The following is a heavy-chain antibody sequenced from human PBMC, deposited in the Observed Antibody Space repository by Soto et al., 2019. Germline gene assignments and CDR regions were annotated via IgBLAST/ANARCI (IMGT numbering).Heavy chain of an antibody. CDR1: GGSIRSYY. V-gene: IGHV4-59*08. CDR3: ARHWGFWADF. D-gene: IGHD3-16*01. Sequence: QVQLQESGPGLVKPSETLSLTCTVSGGSIRSYYWSWIRQPPGKGLEWIGYIYYSGSTNYNPSLKSRVTIPVDTSKNQFSLQLSSVTAADTAVYYCARHWGFWADFWGQGTLVTVSS. J-gene: IGHJ4*02. CDR2: IYYSGST.